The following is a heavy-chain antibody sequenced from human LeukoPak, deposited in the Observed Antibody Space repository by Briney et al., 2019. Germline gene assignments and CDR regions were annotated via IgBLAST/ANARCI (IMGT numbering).Heavy chain of an antibody. CDR2: INPGNGDT. V-gene: IGHV1-3*01. J-gene: IGHJ6*02. CDR1: GYTFTNYA. Sequence: GASVKVSCKGSGYTFTNYAVHWVRQAPGQRLEWLGWINPGNGDTKYSQNFQGRVTVTSDTSAATAYVELNSLTSEDTAVYYCARERWHCSYSVYYYAPDVWGQGTTVTVSS. D-gene: IGHD2-15*01. CDR3: ARERWHCSYSVYYYAPDV.